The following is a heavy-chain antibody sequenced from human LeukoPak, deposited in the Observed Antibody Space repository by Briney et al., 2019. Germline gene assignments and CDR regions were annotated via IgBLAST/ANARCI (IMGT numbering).Heavy chain of an antibody. CDR2: INHSGST. CDR1: GGSFSGYY. Sequence: PSETLSLTCAVYGGSFSGYYWSWIRQPPGKGLEWIGEINHSGSTNYNPSLKSRVTISVDTSKNQFSLKLSSVTAADTAAYYCARSRGSSDPFDYWGQGTLVTASS. CDR3: ARSRGSSDPFDY. J-gene: IGHJ4*02. V-gene: IGHV4-34*01. D-gene: IGHD6-6*01.